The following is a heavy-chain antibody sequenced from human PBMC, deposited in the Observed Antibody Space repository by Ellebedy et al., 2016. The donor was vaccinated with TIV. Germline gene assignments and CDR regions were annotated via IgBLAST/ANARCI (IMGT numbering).Heavy chain of an antibody. D-gene: IGHD2-8*02. CDR1: GYKFNNYW. CDR2: IWPGDSDT. CDR3: ARQGGSYWANLDS. Sequence: GESLKISCKGSGYKFNNYWIAWVRQMPGKGLEWVGIIWPGDSDTSYSPSFQGHVTISVDKSVSTAYLQWSSLRTSDTAIYFCARQGGSYWANLDSWGQGTRVTVSS. V-gene: IGHV5-51*01. J-gene: IGHJ4*02.